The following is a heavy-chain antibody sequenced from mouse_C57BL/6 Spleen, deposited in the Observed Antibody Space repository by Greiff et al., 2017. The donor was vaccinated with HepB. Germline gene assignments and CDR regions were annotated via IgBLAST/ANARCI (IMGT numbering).Heavy chain of an antibody. D-gene: IGHD1-1*01. CDR1: GFTFSSYA. V-gene: IGHV5-4*01. CDR3: ARERRVLRESWFAY. J-gene: IGHJ3*01. Sequence: EVQLVESGGGLVKPGGSLKLSCAASGFTFSSYAMSWVRQTPEKRLEWVATISDGGSYTYYPDNVKGRFTISRDNAKNNLYLQMSHLKSEDTAMYYCARERRVLRESWFAYWGQGTLVTVSA. CDR2: ISDGGSYT.